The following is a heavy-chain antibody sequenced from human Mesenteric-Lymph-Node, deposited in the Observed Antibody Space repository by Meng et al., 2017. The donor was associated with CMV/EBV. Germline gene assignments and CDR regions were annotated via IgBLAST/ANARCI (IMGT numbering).Heavy chain of an antibody. Sequence: SLKISCAASGFTFDDYAMHWVRQAPGKGLEWVSAISWNGNNIGYADSVKGRFTISRDDAKNSLYLQMNSLRTEDTALYSCAKGIHYDFWSGPLDPWGQGTLVTVSS. CDR1: GFTFDDYA. CDR3: AKGIHYDFWSGPLDP. CDR2: ISWNGNNI. J-gene: IGHJ5*02. D-gene: IGHD3-3*01. V-gene: IGHV3-9*01.